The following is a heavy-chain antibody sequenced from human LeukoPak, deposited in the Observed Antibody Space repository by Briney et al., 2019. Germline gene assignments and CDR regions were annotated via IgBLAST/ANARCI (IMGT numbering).Heavy chain of an antibody. Sequence: SVKVSCKSSGGTFISYAISWVRQAPGQGLEWMGGIIPIFGTANYAQKFQGRVTITTDESTSTAYMELSSLRSEDTAVYYCARAYYDSSGLPFDYWGQGTLVTVSS. D-gene: IGHD3-22*01. CDR1: GGTFISYA. CDR2: IIPIFGTA. V-gene: IGHV1-69*05. J-gene: IGHJ4*02. CDR3: ARAYYDSSGLPFDY.